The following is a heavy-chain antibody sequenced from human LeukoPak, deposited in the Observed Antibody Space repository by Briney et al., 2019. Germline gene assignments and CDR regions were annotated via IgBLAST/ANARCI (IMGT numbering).Heavy chain of an antibody. J-gene: IGHJ6*02. CDR2: ISYDGSNK. CDR3: ANRNGMDV. CDR1: GFTFSSYG. Sequence: GGSLRLSCAASGFTFSSYGMHWVRQAPGKGLEWVAVISYDGSNKYYADSVKGRFTISRDNSKNTLYLQMNSQRAEDTAVYYCANRNGMDVWGQGTTVTVSS. V-gene: IGHV3-30*18.